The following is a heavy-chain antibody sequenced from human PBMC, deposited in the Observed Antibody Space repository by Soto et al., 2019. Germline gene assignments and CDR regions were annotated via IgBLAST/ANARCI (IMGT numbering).Heavy chain of an antibody. D-gene: IGHD3-10*01. CDR1: GFTFDDYA. V-gene: IGHV3-9*01. CDR2: ISWDSGNI. Sequence: EVQLVESGGGLVQPGRSLRLSCAASGFTFDDYAMHWVRQAPGKGLEWVSGISWDSGNIDFSDSVKGRFTITRDNTKNSLYLQMNSLRAEDTALYYCARGLSYGLGSYVLFDAFDIWGQGKLVNVSS. J-gene: IGHJ3*02. CDR3: ARGLSYGLGSYVLFDAFDI.